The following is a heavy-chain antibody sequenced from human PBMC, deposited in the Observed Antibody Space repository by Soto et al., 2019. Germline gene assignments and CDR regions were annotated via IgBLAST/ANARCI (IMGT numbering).Heavy chain of an antibody. V-gene: IGHV3-33*01. CDR3: ARDASGGELRVGSAFDI. D-gene: IGHD1-26*01. J-gene: IGHJ3*02. CDR1: GFTFSSYG. Sequence: QVQLVESGGGVVQPGRSLRLSCAASGFTFSSYGMHWVRQAPGKGLEWVAVIWYDGSNKYYADYVKGRFTISRDNSKNTLYLQMNSLRAEDTAVYYCARDASGGELRVGSAFDIWGQGTMVTVSS. CDR2: IWYDGSNK.